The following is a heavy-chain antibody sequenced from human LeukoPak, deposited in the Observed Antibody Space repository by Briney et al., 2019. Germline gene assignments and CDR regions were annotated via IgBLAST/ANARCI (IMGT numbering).Heavy chain of an antibody. CDR1: GGSFSGYY. CDR2: INHSGST. J-gene: IGHJ3*02. V-gene: IGHV4-34*01. Sequence: PSETLSLTCAVYGGSFSGYYWSWIRQPPGKGLEWIGEINHSGSTNYNPSLKSRVTISVDTSKNQFSLKLSSVTAADTAVYYCARGPGTVAGTKDAFDIWGQGTMVTVSS. D-gene: IGHD6-19*01. CDR3: ARGPGTVAGTKDAFDI.